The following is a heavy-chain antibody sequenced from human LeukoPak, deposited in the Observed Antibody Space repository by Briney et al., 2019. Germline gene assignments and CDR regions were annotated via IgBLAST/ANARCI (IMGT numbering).Heavy chain of an antibody. J-gene: IGHJ6*02. Sequence: SVKVSCMTSGYSFTNYGMNWVRQAPGQGLEWMGGIIPIFGTANHAQKFQGRVTITADESTSTAYMELSSLRSEDTAVYYCARLPLTGYSRGYYYGMDVWGQGTTVTVSS. CDR3: ARLPLTGYSRGYYYGMDV. CDR1: GYSFTNYG. D-gene: IGHD3-9*01. V-gene: IGHV1-69*13. CDR2: IIPIFGTA.